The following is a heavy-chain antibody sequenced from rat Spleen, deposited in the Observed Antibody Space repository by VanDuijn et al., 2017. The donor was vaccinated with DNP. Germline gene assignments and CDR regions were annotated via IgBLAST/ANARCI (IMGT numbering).Heavy chain of an antibody. CDR3: ARWVRYFDS. J-gene: IGHJ2*01. D-gene: IGHD1-1*01. Sequence: EVQLKESGPGLVQPSQTLSLTCTVSGFSITTNYWGWIRKFPGNKMEWIGHISYSGSSGYNPSLKSRISITRDTSENQFFLHLNSVTTEDTATYYCARWVRYFDSWGQGVMVTVSS. V-gene: IGHV3-1*01. CDR1: GFSITTNY. CDR2: ISYSGSS.